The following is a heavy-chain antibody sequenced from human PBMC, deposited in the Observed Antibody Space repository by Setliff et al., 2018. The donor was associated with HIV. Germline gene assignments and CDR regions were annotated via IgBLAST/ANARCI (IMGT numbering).Heavy chain of an antibody. V-gene: IGHV4-61*02. Sequence: PSETLSLTCTVSLGTIDSRTYYWSWIRQPAGKGLEWIGRVFTTGSTRCNPSLKSRVTISVDPSKNQFSLKLTSVTAADTAVYYCARATPGYNYGSRHAFDIWGQGTKVTVSS. CDR1: LGTIDSRTYY. CDR2: VFTTGST. J-gene: IGHJ3*02. CDR3: ARATPGYNYGSRHAFDI. D-gene: IGHD5-18*01.